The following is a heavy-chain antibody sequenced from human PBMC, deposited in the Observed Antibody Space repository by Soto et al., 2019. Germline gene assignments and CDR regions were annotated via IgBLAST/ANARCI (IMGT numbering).Heavy chain of an antibody. D-gene: IGHD1-1*01. Sequence: ASVKVSCKASGYTFSGYALHWVRQAPGQRLEWMGWINAGNGNTKYSQKFQGRVTITRDTSASTAYMELSSLRSEDTAVYYCARGRWTQTTADYYLDYWGQGTLVTV. CDR3: ARGRWTQTTADYYLDY. V-gene: IGHV1-3*01. J-gene: IGHJ4*02. CDR2: INAGNGNT. CDR1: GYTFSGYA.